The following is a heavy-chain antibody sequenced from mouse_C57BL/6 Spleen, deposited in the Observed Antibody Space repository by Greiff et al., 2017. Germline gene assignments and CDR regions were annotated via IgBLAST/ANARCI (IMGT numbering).Heavy chain of an antibody. J-gene: IGHJ2*01. CDR3: ARLDYGRSFDY. D-gene: IGHD1-2*01. V-gene: IGHV1-52*01. CDR2: IDPSDSET. CDR1: GYTFTSYW. Sequence: VQLQQPGAELVRPGSSVKLSCKASGYTFTSYWMHWVKQRPIQGLEWIGNIDPSDSETHYNQKFKDKATVTVDKSSSTAYMQLSSLTSEDSAVYYCARLDYGRSFDYWGQGTTLTVSS.